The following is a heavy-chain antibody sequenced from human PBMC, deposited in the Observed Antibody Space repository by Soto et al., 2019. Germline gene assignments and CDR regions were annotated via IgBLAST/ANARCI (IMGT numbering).Heavy chain of an antibody. Sequence: EVQLVESGGGLVQPGGSLRLSCAASGFTFTAYSMNWVRQAPGKGLEWVSYISSGSGSIYYADSVKGRFTISRDDAKNSLYLQMNSLRDEDTAVYYCARDFWDYWGQGTVVTVYS. CDR3: ARDFWDY. D-gene: IGHD3-3*01. J-gene: IGHJ4*02. CDR1: GFTFTAYS. V-gene: IGHV3-48*02. CDR2: ISSGSGSI.